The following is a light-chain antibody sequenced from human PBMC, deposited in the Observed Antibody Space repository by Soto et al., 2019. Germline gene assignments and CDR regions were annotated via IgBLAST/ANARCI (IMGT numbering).Light chain of an antibody. CDR2: DVS. CDR1: SSDVGGYNY. J-gene: IGLJ1*01. V-gene: IGLV2-14*03. CDR3: SSRTSSSTHYV. Sequence: QSVLTQPSSVSGSPGQSITISCTGTSSDVGGYNYVSWYQQHPDKAPRLMIYDVSNRPSGVSSRFSGSKSGNTASLTISGLQAEDEAAYYCSSRTSSSTHYVFGTGTKVTVL.